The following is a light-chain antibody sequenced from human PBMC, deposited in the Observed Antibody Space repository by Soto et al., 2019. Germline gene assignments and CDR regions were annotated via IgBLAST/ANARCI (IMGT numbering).Light chain of an antibody. CDR1: QSVSRN. J-gene: IGKJ1*01. CDR3: VQFVSAPPRT. Sequence: EIVMTQSPATLSVSPGERATLFCRASQSVSRNLAWHQQKPGQAPRLLIYGASTRATGVPARFSGGGSGTDFTLTISRLEPEDFAVYYCVQFVSAPPRTFGQGTKVDIK. CDR2: GAS. V-gene: IGKV3-20*01.